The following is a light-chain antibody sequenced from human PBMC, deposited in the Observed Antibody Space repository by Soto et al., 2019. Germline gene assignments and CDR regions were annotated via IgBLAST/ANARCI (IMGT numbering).Light chain of an antibody. CDR1: TSNIGNNY. V-gene: IGLV1-51*02. Sequence: QSVLTHPPSVSAAPGQKVTISCSGSTSNIGNNYVSWFQQLPGTAPKLIIYQSNRRPSGIPDRFSGSKSGTSATLGITGLQTGDEADYYCGSWDHSVSGFVFGTGTKVTVL. CDR3: GSWDHSVSGFV. J-gene: IGLJ1*01. CDR2: QSN.